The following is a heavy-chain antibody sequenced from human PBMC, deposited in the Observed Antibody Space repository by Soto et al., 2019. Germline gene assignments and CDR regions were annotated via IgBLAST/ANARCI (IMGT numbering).Heavy chain of an antibody. J-gene: IGHJ3*02. Sequence: SGTLSLTSAVSGGSISSSNWWSWVRQPPGKGLEWIGEIYHSGSTNYNPSLKSRVTISVDKSKNQFSLKLSSVAAADTAIYYCARQVTGLMGYAYDIWGQGTMVT. CDR2: IYHSGST. V-gene: IGHV4-4*02. CDR1: GGSISSSNW. D-gene: IGHD2-8*02. CDR3: ARQVTGLMGYAYDI.